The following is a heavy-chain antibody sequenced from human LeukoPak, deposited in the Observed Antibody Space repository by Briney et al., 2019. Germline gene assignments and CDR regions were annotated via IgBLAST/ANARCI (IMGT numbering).Heavy chain of an antibody. CDR3: AKEPRENSGYYVSGWFDP. CDR1: GFTFSSYA. D-gene: IGHD5-12*01. CDR2: ISGSGGST. Sequence: PGRSLRLSCAASGFTFSSYAMSWVRQAPGKGLEWVSAISGSGGSTYYADSVKGRFTISRDNSKNTLFLQMNRLRADDTAVYYCAKEPRENSGYYVSGWFDPWGEVSLGTVSS. V-gene: IGHV3-23*01. J-gene: IGHJ5*02.